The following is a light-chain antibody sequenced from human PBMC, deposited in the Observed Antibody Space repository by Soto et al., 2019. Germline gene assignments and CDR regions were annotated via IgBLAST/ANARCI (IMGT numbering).Light chain of an antibody. J-gene: IGKJ1*01. CDR3: QQYYTAPWR. Sequence: DIVMTQSPDSLAVSLGERATINCKSSQSILYNSNSKNYLAWYQQRPGQPPKLLIYWASSRESGVPDRFSGSGSGTNFTLTISSLQAEDVAVYYCQQYYTAPWRFGQGTKVEIK. CDR2: WAS. CDR1: QSILYNSNSKNY. V-gene: IGKV4-1*01.